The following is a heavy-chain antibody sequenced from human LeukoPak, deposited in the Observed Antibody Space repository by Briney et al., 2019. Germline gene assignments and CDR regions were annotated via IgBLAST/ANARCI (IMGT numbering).Heavy chain of an antibody. CDR1: GGSISSSNYY. Sequence: PSETPSLTCTVSGGSISSSNYYWGWIRQPPGKGLEWIGSLYYSGSTYYNPSLRSRVTISEDTSKNQFSLKLSSVTAADTAVYYCARDLGIVGAKRDGAFDIWGQGTMVTVSS. V-gene: IGHV4-39*07. J-gene: IGHJ3*02. CDR2: LYYSGST. CDR3: ARDLGIVGAKRDGAFDI. D-gene: IGHD1-26*01.